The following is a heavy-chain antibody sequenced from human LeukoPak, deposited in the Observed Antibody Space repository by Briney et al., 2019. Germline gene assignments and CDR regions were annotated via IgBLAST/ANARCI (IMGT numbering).Heavy chain of an antibody. D-gene: IGHD3-3*01. CDR3: ARVLKDDFWSGYYYFDY. Sequence: ASVTVSCKASGYTFTSYYMHWVRQAPGQGLEWMGIINPSGGSTIYAKTFQGRVTMTRDMSTSTVYMELSSLRSEDTAVYYCARVLKDDFWSGYYYFDYWGQGTLVTVSS. CDR2: INPSGGST. CDR1: GYTFTSYY. V-gene: IGHV1-46*01. J-gene: IGHJ4*02.